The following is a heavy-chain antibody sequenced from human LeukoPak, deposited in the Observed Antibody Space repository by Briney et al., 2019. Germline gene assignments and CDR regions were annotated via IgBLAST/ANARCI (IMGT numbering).Heavy chain of an antibody. Sequence: SQTLSLTCTVPGGSISSGSYYWSWIRQPAGKGLEWIGRIYTSGSTNYNPSLKSRVTISVDTSKNQFSLKLSSVTAADTAVYYCARTGIAVPFYSYYMDVWGKGTTVTISS. CDR2: IYTSGST. J-gene: IGHJ6*03. D-gene: IGHD6-19*01. V-gene: IGHV4-61*02. CDR1: GGSISSGSYY. CDR3: ARTGIAVPFYSYYMDV.